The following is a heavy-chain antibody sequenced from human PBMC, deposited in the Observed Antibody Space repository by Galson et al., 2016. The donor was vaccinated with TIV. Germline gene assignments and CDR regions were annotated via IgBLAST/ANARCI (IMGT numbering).Heavy chain of an antibody. CDR2: IDPLGGGT. CDR1: GYTLSHYY. J-gene: IGHJ4*02. CDR3: ATFSGARGPFDY. V-gene: IGHV1-46*01. Sequence: SVKVSYKASGYTLSHYYMHWVRQAPGQGLEWVGVIDPLGGGTTYAPQFQGRVTMTRDTSTSTVYMELTSLKSDDTAVPYCATFSGARGPFDYWGQGTLVAVSS. D-gene: IGHD2-15*01.